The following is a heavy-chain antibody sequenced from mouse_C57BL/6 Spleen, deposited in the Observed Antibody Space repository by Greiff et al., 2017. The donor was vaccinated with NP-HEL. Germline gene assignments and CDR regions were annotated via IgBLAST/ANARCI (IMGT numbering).Heavy chain of an antibody. V-gene: IGHV1-82*01. D-gene: IGHD3-2*02. J-gene: IGHJ3*01. CDR2: IYPGDGDT. CDR3: AAQATTWFAD. Sequence: QVQLQQSGPELVKPGASVKISCKASGYAFSSSWMNWVKQRPGKGLEWIGRIYPGDGDTNYNGKFKGKATLTADKSSSTAYMQLSSLTSEDSAVYFCAAQATTWFADWGQGSLVTVSA. CDR1: GYAFSSSW.